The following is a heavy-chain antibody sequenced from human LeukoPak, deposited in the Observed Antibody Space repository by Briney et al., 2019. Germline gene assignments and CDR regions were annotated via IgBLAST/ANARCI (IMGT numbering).Heavy chain of an antibody. CDR1: GGSSSGYY. CDR3: ARAPQSGYYGPTCDY. V-gene: IGHV4-34*01. Sequence: SETLSLTCAVYGGSSSGYYWSWIRQPPGKGLEWIGEINHSGSTNYNPSLKSRVTISVDTSKNQFSLKLSSVTAADTAVYYCARAPQSGYYGPTCDYWGQETLVTVSS. CDR2: INHSGST. D-gene: IGHD3-3*01. J-gene: IGHJ4*02.